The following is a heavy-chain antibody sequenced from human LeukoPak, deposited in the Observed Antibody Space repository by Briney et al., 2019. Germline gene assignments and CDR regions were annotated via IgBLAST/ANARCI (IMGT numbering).Heavy chain of an antibody. CDR3: ARDPAWGAIDY. Sequence: GGSMRLSWPLSRLILRSAWTSWVRHTAEEGMEWVADMNENGRETFYVDSVKGRSTVSRDNPKHPLYRQMSRLRAEDTAVDYCARDPAWGAIDYWGQGTLVTVSS. V-gene: IGHV3-7*01. J-gene: IGHJ4*02. D-gene: IGHD7-27*01. CDR2: MNENGRET. CDR1: RLILRSAW.